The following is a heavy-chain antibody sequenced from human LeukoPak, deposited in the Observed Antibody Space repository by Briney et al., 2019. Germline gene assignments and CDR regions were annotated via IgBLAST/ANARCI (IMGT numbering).Heavy chain of an antibody. CDR3: ARDQIQLLPPDYFDF. CDR1: GNTFSSYA. Sequence: ASVKVSCKASGNTFSSYAISWVRQAPGQGREWMGRIIPILGIANYAQKFQGRVTITADKSTSTAYMELSSLRSEDTAVYYCARDQIQLLPPDYFDFWGQGTLVTVSS. D-gene: IGHD5-18*01. J-gene: IGHJ4*02. CDR2: IIPILGIA. V-gene: IGHV1-69*04.